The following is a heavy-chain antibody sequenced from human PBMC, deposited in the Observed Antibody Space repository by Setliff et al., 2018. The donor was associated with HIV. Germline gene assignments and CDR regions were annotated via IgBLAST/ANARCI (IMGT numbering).Heavy chain of an antibody. CDR2: INPNSGGT. D-gene: IGHD3-3*01. V-gene: IGHV1-2*02. CDR1: GYTLAGYF. J-gene: IGHJ1*01. CDR3: ARGAENPHWYYDTWSGPSSGYFQH. Sequence: GASVKVSCKASGYTLAGYFMHWVRQAPGQGLEWMGWINPNSGGTNYAQKFQGRATMTRDTSISTAYLDLSRLRSDDTAVYYCARGAENPHWYYDTWSGPSSGYFQHWGQGTLVTVSS.